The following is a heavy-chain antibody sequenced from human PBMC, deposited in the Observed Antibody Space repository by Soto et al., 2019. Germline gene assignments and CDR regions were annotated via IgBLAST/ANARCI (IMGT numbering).Heavy chain of an antibody. J-gene: IGHJ5*02. CDR1: GYTLTELS. CDR3: ATVVCSGGSCHGDYNWFDP. V-gene: IGHV1-24*01. Sequence: ASVKVSCKVSGYTLTELSMHWVRQAPGKGLEWMGGFDPEDGETIYAQKFQGRVTTTEDTSTDTAYMELSSLRSEDTAVYYCATVVCSGGSCHGDYNWFDPWGQGTLVTVSS. D-gene: IGHD2-15*01. CDR2: FDPEDGET.